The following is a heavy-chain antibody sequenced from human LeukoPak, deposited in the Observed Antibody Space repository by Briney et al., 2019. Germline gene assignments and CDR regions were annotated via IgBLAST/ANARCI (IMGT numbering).Heavy chain of an antibody. CDR1: GGTFSSYA. J-gene: IGHJ6*04. D-gene: IGHD3-10*01. CDR2: IIPIFGTA. CDR3: ARNYYGSGSYDTFSSYYGMDV. Sequence: ASVKVSCKASGGTFSSYAISWVRQAPGQGLEWMGGIIPIFGTANYAQKFQGRVTITADESTSTAYMELSGLRSEDTAVYYCARNYYGSGSYDTFSSYYGMDVWGKGTTVTVSS. V-gene: IGHV1-69*13.